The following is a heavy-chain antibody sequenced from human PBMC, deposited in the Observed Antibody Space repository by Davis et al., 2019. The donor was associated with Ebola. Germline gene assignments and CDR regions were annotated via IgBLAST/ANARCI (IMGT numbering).Heavy chain of an antibody. CDR1: GFTFSSYA. J-gene: IGHJ6*02. D-gene: IGHD5-18*01. CDR2: ISYDGSNK. V-gene: IGHV3-30-3*01. Sequence: GESLKISCAASGFTFSSYAMHWVRQAPGKGLEWVAVISYDGSNKYYADSVKGRFTISRDNSNNTLYLQMNSLRAEDTAVYYCARDCSLGWIQLWFNYYDGMDVWGQGTTVTVSS. CDR3: ARDCSLGWIQLWFNYYDGMDV.